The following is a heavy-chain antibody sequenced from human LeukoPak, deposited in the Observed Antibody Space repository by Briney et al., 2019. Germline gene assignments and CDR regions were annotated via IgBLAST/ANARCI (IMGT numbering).Heavy chain of an antibody. D-gene: IGHD4-11*01. CDR2: VYYSGST. CDR1: GGSISTYY. V-gene: IGHV4-59*01. CDR3: ARGGDYDY. J-gene: IGHJ4*02. Sequence: SETLSLTCTVSGGSISTYYWGWIRRPPGKGLEWIGYVYYSGSTNYNPSLKSRVTISVDTSKNQFSLKLSSVTAADTAVYYCARGGDYDYWGQGTLVTVSS.